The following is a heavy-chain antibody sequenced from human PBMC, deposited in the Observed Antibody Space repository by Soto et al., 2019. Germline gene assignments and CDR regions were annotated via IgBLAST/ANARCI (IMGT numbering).Heavy chain of an antibody. CDR2: IYYNGNT. J-gene: IGHJ4*02. CDR3: ARDLQADY. V-gene: IGHV4-59*12. Sequence: SETLSLTCTVSGGSISPYYWNWIRQSPGKGLEWIGYIYYNGNTNYNPSLKSRVTISVDTSKNQFSLKLSSVTAADTAVYYCARDLQADYWGQGTLVTVSS. CDR1: GGSISPYY.